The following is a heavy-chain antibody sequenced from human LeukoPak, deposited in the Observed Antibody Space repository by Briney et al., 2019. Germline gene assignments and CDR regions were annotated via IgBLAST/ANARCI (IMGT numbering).Heavy chain of an antibody. CDR3: ARDVEAAAQPEYFQD. CDR2: IKQDGSEK. Sequence: QTGGSLRLSCAASGFTFSSYWMSWVRQAPGKGLEWVVNIKQDGSEKYYVDSVKGRFTISRDNAKNSLYLQMNSLRAEDTAVYYCARDVEAAAQPEYFQDWGQGTLVTVSS. J-gene: IGHJ1*01. D-gene: IGHD6-13*01. V-gene: IGHV3-7*01. CDR1: GFTFSSYW.